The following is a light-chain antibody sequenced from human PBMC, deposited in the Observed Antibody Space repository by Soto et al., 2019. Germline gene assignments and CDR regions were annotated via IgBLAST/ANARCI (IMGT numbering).Light chain of an antibody. V-gene: IGKV3-20*01. CDR1: QSVPSNY. CDR3: QQHGTSPWT. Sequence: EIVLTQSPGTLSLSPGERATLSCRASQSVPSNYLVWYQQKPGQSPRRLIYRASIRAPGIPDRLTASGSGTDFTLTISGLEPEDFAVYYCQQHGTSPWTFGHGTKGEIK. CDR2: RAS. J-gene: IGKJ1*01.